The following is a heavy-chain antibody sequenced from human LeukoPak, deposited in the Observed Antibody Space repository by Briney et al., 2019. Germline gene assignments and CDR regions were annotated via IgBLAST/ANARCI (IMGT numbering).Heavy chain of an antibody. CDR2: IHYSGTI. J-gene: IGHJ4*02. Sequence: PAETLSLTCTVSSCSISGYFWSWIRQPPGKGLEWIAYIHYSGTINYNPSLKSRVTMSVDTYKNKFSLKVSSVSAADTALYYCARMGAIAGASANPDYWGQGTLVTVSS. CDR1: SCSISGYF. V-gene: IGHV4-59*01. D-gene: IGHD4/OR15-4a*01. CDR3: ARMGAIAGASANPDY.